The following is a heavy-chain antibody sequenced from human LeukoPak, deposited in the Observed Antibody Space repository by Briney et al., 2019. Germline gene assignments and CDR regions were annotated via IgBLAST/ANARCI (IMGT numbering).Heavy chain of an antibody. Sequence: GGSLRLSCAASGFTFSSYSMNWVRQAPGKGLEWVSSISSSSSYIYYADSVKGRFTISRDNSKNMVYLQMNSLRGDDTAVYYCAGVLRGAFDIWGQGKMVAVSS. V-gene: IGHV3-21*04. CDR3: AGVLRGAFDI. CDR2: ISSSSSYI. CDR1: GFTFSSYS. J-gene: IGHJ3*02.